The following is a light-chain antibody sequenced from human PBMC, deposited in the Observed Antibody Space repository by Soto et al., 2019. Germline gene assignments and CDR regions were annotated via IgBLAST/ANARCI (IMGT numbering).Light chain of an antibody. CDR1: SSDVGGYNY. CDR3: SSYTGSNTPVV. CDR2: DVS. J-gene: IGLJ2*01. V-gene: IGLV2-14*01. Sequence: QSALTQPASMSGSPGQSITISCTGTSSDVGGYNYVSWYQQHPGKATNLIIFDVSNRPSGVSNRFSGSKSGNSASLTISGLQAEDEADYYCSSYTGSNTPVVFGGGTKLTVL.